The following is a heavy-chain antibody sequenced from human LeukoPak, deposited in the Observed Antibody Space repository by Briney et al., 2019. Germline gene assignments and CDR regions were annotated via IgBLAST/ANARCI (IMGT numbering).Heavy chain of an antibody. D-gene: IGHD6-13*01. V-gene: IGHV4-59*01. J-gene: IGHJ5*02. CDR2: IYYSGST. CDR3: ARVQYSSSWYNWFDP. CDR1: GGSISSYY. Sequence: SETLSLTCTVSGGSISSYYWSWIRQPPGRGLEWIGYIYYSGSTNYNPSLKSRVTISVDTSKNQFSLKLSSVTAADTAVYYCARVQYSSSWYNWFDPWGQGTLVTVSS.